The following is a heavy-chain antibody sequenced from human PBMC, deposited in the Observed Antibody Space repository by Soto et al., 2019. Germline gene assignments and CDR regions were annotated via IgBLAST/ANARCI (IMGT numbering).Heavy chain of an antibody. D-gene: IGHD6-19*01. CDR2: INAGNGNT. V-gene: IGHV1-3*01. Sequence: QVQLVQSGAEVKKPGASVKVSCKASGYTFTSYAMHWVHQAPGQRLEWMGWINAGNGNTKYSQKFQGRVTITRDTSASTAYMELSSLRSEDTAVYYCARDKGRGAVAGVFDPWGQGTLVTVSS. J-gene: IGHJ5*02. CDR1: GYTFTSYA. CDR3: ARDKGRGAVAGVFDP.